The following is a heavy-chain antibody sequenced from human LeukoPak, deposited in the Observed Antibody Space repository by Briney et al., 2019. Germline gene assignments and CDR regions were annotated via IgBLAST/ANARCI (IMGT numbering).Heavy chain of an antibody. CDR1: GGSFSGYY. V-gene: IGHV4-34*01. CDR3: ASATTVADWYFYL. CDR2: INHSGST. Sequence: PSETLSLTCAVYGGSFSGYYWSWIRQPPGKGLEWIGEINHSGSTNYNPSLKSRVTISVDTSKNQFSLKLSSVTAADTAVYYCASATTVADWYFYLWGRGTLVTVSS. J-gene: IGHJ2*01. D-gene: IGHD4-23*01.